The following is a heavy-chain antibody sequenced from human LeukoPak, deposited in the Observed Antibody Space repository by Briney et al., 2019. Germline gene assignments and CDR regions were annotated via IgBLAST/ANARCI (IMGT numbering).Heavy chain of an antibody. CDR1: GFTFSSYG. D-gene: IGHD6-19*01. CDR2: IWYDGSNK. V-gene: IGHV3-33*01. CDR3: ARFRPRAVAATEFDY. Sequence: QTGGSLRLSCAASGFTFSSYGMHWVRQAPGKGLEWVAVIWYDGSNKYYADSVKGRFTISRDNSKNTLYLQMNSPRAEDTAVYYCARFRPRAVAATEFDYWGQGTLVTVSS. J-gene: IGHJ4*02.